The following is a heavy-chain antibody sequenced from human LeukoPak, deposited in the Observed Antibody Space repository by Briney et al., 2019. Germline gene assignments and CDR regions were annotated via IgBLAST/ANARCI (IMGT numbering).Heavy chain of an antibody. D-gene: IGHD6-19*01. J-gene: IGHJ4*02. V-gene: IGHV4-30-4*01. Sequence: SQTLSLTCTVSGGSISSGDYYWSWIRQPPGKGLEWIGEINHSGSTNYNPSLKSRVTISVDTSKNQFSLKLSSVTAADTAVYYCAAARRGWSIDYWGQGTLDTVSS. CDR2: INHSGST. CDR1: GGSISSGDYY. CDR3: AAARRGWSIDY.